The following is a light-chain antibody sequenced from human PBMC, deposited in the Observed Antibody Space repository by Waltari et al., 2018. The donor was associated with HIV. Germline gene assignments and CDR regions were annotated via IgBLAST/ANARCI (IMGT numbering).Light chain of an antibody. CDR2: GAS. V-gene: IGKV1D-16*01. Sequence: DIQITQSPPSLSASVGQRVTITCRASQTVRSSLAWYQQRPGKAPKSLVYGASKLQTEVPSRFSAGGSGTNFSLTISSLKPEVFATYICQQYYTFPRTFGRGTRVDMK. CDR1: QTVRSS. J-gene: IGKJ1*01. CDR3: QQYYTFPRT.